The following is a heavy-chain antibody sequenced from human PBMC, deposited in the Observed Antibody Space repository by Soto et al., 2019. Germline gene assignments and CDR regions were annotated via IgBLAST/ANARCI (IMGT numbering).Heavy chain of an antibody. CDR3: ARADPDASVGY. CDR1: GASMNDYY. D-gene: IGHD3-16*01. J-gene: IGHJ4*02. CDR2: MHYTGYS. Sequence: SETLSLTCTVSGASMNDYYGSWIRQPPGKGLEWIGYMHYTGYSNYNASLKSRVTISIDRFKNQISLNLRSLTAADTAVYYCARADPDASVGYWGQGTLVTVSS. V-gene: IGHV4-59*01.